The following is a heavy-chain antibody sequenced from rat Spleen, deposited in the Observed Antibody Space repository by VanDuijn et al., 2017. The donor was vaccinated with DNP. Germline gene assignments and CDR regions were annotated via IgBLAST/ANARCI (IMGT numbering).Heavy chain of an antibody. Sequence: EVQVVESGGGLVQPKGSLKLSCAASGLDFNTYAMSWVRQTPTKGLEWVAYMSSDGGSIYYGDSVKGRFTISRDNAKSSLYLQMNSLRSEDKATYYCATHRVLAPFDYWGQGVMVTVSS. D-gene: IGHD1-11*01. J-gene: IGHJ2*01. CDR1: GLDFNTYA. V-gene: IGHV5-29*01. CDR2: MSSDGGSI. CDR3: ATHRVLAPFDY.